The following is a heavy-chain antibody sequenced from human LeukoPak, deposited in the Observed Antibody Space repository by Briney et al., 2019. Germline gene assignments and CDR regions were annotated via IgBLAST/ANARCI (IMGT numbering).Heavy chain of an antibody. CDR2: ISAGGTAI. Sequence: GGSLRLSCAASGFTFAPYIVSWVRQAPGKGLQWVSAISAGGTAIYYADSVRGRFTISRDDSNNMLYLQMYSLRDEDTATYYCAKGGYIGYNGLFDIWGQGTTVTVSS. CDR3: AKGGYIGYNGLFDI. V-gene: IGHV3-23*01. D-gene: IGHD5-12*01. CDR1: GFTFAPYI. J-gene: IGHJ3*02.